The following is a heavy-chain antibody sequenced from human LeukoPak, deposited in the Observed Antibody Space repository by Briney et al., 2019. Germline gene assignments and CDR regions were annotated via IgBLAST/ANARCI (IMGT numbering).Heavy chain of an antibody. CDR3: ARGAHMTTVTTDDAFDI. Sequence: GASVKVSCKASGYTFTSYGISWVRQAPGQGLEWMGWISAYNGNTNYAQKLQGRVTMTTDTSTSTAYMELRSLRSDDTAVYYCARGAHMTTVTTDDAFDIWGQGTMVTVSS. CDR2: ISAYNGNT. J-gene: IGHJ3*02. D-gene: IGHD4-17*01. CDR1: GYTFTSYG. V-gene: IGHV1-18*01.